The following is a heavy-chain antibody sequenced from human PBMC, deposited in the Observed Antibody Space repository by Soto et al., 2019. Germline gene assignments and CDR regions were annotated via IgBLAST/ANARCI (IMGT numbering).Heavy chain of an antibody. Sequence: SETLSLTCNVSGGSISSGGFYWSWVRQHPGKGLEWIGYIFYNGRTYYNPSLKSRVTISVDTSEKQFYLKLNSMTAADTAVYYCARQAVDEGYSSGWYFDSWGQGTLVTVSS. D-gene: IGHD6-19*01. V-gene: IGHV4-31*03. CDR1: GGSISSGGFY. CDR2: IFYNGRT. J-gene: IGHJ4*02. CDR3: ARQAVDEGYSSGWYFDS.